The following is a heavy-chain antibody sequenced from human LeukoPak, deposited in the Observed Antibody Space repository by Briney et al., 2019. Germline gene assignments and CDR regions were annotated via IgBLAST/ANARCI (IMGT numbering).Heavy chain of an antibody. Sequence: GGSLRLSCVASGFTFSSYGIHWVRQAPGKGLEWVAVVSSDGSIKYNADSVKGRFTISRDNSKNTLYLQMNSLRAEDTAVYYCAKDGGDSSPYRPSVWGQGTMVTVSS. D-gene: IGHD3-22*01. CDR2: VSSDGSIK. V-gene: IGHV3-30*18. J-gene: IGHJ3*01. CDR3: AKDGGDSSPYRPSV. CDR1: GFTFSSYG.